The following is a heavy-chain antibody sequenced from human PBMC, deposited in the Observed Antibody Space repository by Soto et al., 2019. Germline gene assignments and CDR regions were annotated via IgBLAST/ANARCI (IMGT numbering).Heavy chain of an antibody. D-gene: IGHD2-21*02. CDR1: GFTFSSYG. V-gene: IGHV3-23*01. J-gene: IGHJ4*02. Sequence: EVQLLESGGGLVQPGGSLRLSCAASGFTFSSYGMTWVRQAPGKGLEWVSFSSATGAGTYYADSVKGRFTISRDNSKNTLYLQMTRLRADDTAVYYCAKDRLAGGNYGCYSDFWGQGALVIVSS. CDR2: SSATGAGT. CDR3: AKDRLAGGNYGCYSDF.